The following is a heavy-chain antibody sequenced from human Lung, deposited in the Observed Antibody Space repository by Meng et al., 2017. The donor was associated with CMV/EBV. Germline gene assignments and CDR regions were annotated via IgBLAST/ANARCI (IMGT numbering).Heavy chain of an antibody. Sequence: VSGGSISSRNWCSWVRQTPGKGLEWLGEIYHSGITNYSPSLKSRVTISIDKSKNQFSLKLTSVTAADTAVYYCARGLYYGSGSYYSYWGQGTLVTVSS. V-gene: IGHV4-4*02. J-gene: IGHJ4*02. CDR3: ARGLYYGSGSYYSY. CDR1: GGSISSRNW. D-gene: IGHD3-10*01. CDR2: IYHSGIT.